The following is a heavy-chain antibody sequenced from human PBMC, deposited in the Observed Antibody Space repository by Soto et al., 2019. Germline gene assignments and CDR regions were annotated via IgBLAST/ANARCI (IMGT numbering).Heavy chain of an antibody. D-gene: IGHD3-3*01. CDR2: IYYSGST. CDR3: ARADLLDFWSGGWFDP. J-gene: IGHJ5*02. V-gene: IGHV4-59*01. CDR1: GGSISSYY. Sequence: SETLSLTCTVSGGSISSYYWSWIRQPPGKGLEWIGYIYYSGSTNYNPSLKSRVTISVDTSKNQFSLKLSSVTAADTAVYYCARADLLDFWSGGWFDPWGQGTLVTVSS.